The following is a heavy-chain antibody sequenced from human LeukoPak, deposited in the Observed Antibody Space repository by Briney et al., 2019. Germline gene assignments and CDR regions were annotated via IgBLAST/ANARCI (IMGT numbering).Heavy chain of an antibody. CDR2: ISNDGDT. CDR3: AKDHYGGNFGGADIDY. D-gene: IGHD4-23*01. J-gene: IGHJ4*02. Sequence: PGGSLRLSCAASGFTVSSNYMSWVRQGPGKGLECVSVISNDGDTYYADSVKGRFTISRDNSKNSLYLQMNSLRAEDTALYYCAKDHYGGNFGGADIDYWGQGTLVTVSS. CDR1: GFTVSSNY. V-gene: IGHV3-53*05.